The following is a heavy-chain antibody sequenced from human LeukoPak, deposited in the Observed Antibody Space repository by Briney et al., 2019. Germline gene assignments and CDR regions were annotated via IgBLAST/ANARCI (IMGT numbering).Heavy chain of an antibody. Sequence: ASVKVSCKASGGTFSSYAISWVRQAPGQGLEWMGGIIPIFGTANYAQKFQGRVTITADESTSTAYMELSSLRSEDTAVYYCASLEELWFGEFARRTLDYWGQGTLVTVSS. J-gene: IGHJ4*02. V-gene: IGHV1-69*13. D-gene: IGHD3-10*01. CDR3: ASLEELWFGEFARRTLDY. CDR2: IIPIFGTA. CDR1: GGTFSSYA.